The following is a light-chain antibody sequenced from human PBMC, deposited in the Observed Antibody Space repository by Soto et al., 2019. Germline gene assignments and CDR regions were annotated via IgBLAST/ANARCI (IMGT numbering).Light chain of an antibody. CDR2: DAT. V-gene: IGKV1-5*01. CDR1: QTVNSW. J-gene: IGKJ1*01. CDR3: QQYNNYPWT. Sequence: DIQMTQSPSTLSASVGDRVTITCRASQTVNSWLAWYQQKPGQAPKFLIYDATILEAGVPSRFRGSGSGTEFTLTISSLQPDDFATYYCQQYNNYPWTFGQGTQVEV.